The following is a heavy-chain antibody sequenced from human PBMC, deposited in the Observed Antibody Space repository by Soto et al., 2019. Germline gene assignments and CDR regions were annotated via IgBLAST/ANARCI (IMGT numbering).Heavy chain of an antibody. CDR3: VKEASGWQSRGSFDL. Sequence: EVQLLESGGGLVQPGGSLRLSCVASGVTFTTNAMDWVRQAPGKGLEWVSFISGDDGSGNYADSVKGRFTISRDNSKNTLYLQMNSLRAADTAIYYCVKEASGWQSRGSFDLWGRGTMVTVSS. J-gene: IGHJ3*01. CDR1: GVTFTTNA. D-gene: IGHD6-19*01. V-gene: IGHV3-23*01. CDR2: ISGDDGSG.